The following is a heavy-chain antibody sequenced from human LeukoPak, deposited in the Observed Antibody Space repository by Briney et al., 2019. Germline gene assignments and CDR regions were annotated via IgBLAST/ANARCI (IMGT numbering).Heavy chain of an antibody. CDR2: IYPGDSDT. CDR3: ARHHWESDDVFDI. V-gene: IGHV5-51*01. J-gene: IGHJ3*02. Sequence: GESLKISCKGSGYSFTSYWIGWVRQMPGKGLEWMGIIYPGDSDTRYSPSFQGQVTISADRSISTAYLQWSSLKASDTAMYYCARHHWESDDVFDIWGKGTMVTVSS. CDR1: GYSFTSYW. D-gene: IGHD7-27*01.